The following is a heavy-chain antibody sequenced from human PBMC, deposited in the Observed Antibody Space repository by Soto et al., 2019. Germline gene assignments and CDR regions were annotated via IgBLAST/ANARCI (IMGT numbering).Heavy chain of an antibody. V-gene: IGHV1-3*01. J-gene: IGHJ5*02. CDR3: VRRHVSATGIDWLDP. D-gene: IGHD6-13*01. Sequence: ASVKVSCKASGYIFTSYGIHWVRQAPGQRLEWMGWINAANGDTKYSPKFQGRVPITRDTSASTAYMELSSLRSEDTAVYYCVRRHVSATGIDWLDPWGQGTLVTVSS. CDR1: GYIFTSYG. CDR2: INAANGDT.